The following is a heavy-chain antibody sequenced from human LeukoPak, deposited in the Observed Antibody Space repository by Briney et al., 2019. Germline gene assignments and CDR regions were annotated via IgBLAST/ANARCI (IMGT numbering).Heavy chain of an antibody. CDR3: ARGGPRYCSGGSCYFGY. V-gene: IGHV4-34*01. Sequence: SETLSLTCAVYGGSFSGYYWSWIRQPPGKGLEWIGEINHSGSTNYDPSLKSRVTISVDTSKNQFSLKLSSVTAADTAVYYCARGGPRYCSGGSCYFGYWGQGTLVTVSS. CDR1: GGSFSGYY. CDR2: INHSGST. J-gene: IGHJ4*02. D-gene: IGHD2-15*01.